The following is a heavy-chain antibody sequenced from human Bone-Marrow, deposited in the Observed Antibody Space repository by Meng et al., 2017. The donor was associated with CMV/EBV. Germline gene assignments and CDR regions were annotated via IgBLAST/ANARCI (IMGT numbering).Heavy chain of an antibody. D-gene: IGHD3-16*01. Sequence: ASVKVSCKASGYTFTNYGISWVRQAPGQGLEWMGWISAYNGNTNYAQKLQGRVTMTTDKSTSTAYLELRSLRSYDTAVYYCAREGGGVGIDYWGQGTLVTVSS. CDR3: AREGGGVGIDY. V-gene: IGHV1-18*01. CDR1: GYTFTNYG. J-gene: IGHJ4*02. CDR2: ISAYNGNT.